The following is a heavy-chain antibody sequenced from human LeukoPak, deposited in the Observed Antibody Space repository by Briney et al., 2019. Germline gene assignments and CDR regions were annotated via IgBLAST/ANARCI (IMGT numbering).Heavy chain of an antibody. CDR2: IYYSGST. CDR1: GGSISSSSYY. CDR3: AREGNTVTTRWYFDL. J-gene: IGHJ2*01. Sequence: SETLSLTCTVSGGSISSSSYYWGWIRQPPGKGLEWIGSIYYSGSTYYNPSLKSRVTISVDTSKNQFSLKLSSVTAADTAVYYCAREGNTVTTRWYFDLWGRGTLVTVSS. V-gene: IGHV4-39*07. D-gene: IGHD4-17*01.